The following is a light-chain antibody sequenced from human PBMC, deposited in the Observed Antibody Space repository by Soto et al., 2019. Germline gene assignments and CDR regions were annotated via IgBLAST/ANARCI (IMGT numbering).Light chain of an antibody. CDR2: DAS. V-gene: IGKV1-5*01. Sequence: DIQMTPSPSTLSASVGDRVTITCRASQSISSWLAWYQQKPGKAPKLLIYDASSLESGVPSRFRGSVYGTEFTLTISRLQPDDFATYDCQQYNSYSWTVGQGTKVDIK. CDR3: QQYNSYSWT. CDR1: QSISSW. J-gene: IGKJ1*01.